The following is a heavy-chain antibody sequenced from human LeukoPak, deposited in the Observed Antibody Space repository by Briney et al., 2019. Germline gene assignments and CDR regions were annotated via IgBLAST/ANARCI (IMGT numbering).Heavy chain of an antibody. Sequence: GGSLRLSCAASGFTVSSNYMSWVRQAPGKGLEWVSVIYSGGSTYYADSVKGRFTISRDNSKNTLYLQMNSLRAEDTAVYCCARGGYFDWLAWFDPWGQGTLVTVSS. CDR1: GFTVSSNY. J-gene: IGHJ5*02. D-gene: IGHD3-9*01. CDR2: IYSGGST. V-gene: IGHV3-53*01. CDR3: ARGGYFDWLAWFDP.